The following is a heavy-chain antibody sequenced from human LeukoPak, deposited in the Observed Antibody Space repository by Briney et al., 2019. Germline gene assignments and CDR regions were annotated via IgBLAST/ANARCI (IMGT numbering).Heavy chain of an antibody. Sequence: PGGSLRLSCAASGFTFSSYWMSWVRQAPGKGLEWVANIKQDGSEKYYVDSVKGRFTISRDNAKNSLYLQMNSLRAEDTAVYYCARVNWNYPYYMDVWGKGTTVTVSS. J-gene: IGHJ6*03. CDR1: GFTFSSYW. D-gene: IGHD1-7*01. V-gene: IGHV3-7*04. CDR3: ARVNWNYPYYMDV. CDR2: IKQDGSEK.